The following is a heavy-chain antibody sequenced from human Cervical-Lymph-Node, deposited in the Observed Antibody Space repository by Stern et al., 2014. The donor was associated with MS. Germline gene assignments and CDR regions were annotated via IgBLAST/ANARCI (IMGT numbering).Heavy chain of an antibody. CDR3: ARAAYSTSSYNY. D-gene: IGHD6-6*01. J-gene: IGHJ4*02. CDR1: GGTFNTNV. V-gene: IGHV1-69*01. CDR2: IIPIFGTA. Sequence: QLVQSGAEVKKPGSSVKVSCKASGGTFNTNVISWGRQAPGQGLEWMGGIIPIFGTALYGQKFQGKVTITANEPTRAVYMELSSLRSEATAFYYCARAAYSTSSYNYWGQGTLVIVSS.